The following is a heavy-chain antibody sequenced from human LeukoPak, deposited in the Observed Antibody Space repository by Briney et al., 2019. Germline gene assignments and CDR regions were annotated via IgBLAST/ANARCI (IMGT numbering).Heavy chain of an antibody. CDR1: GGSFSGFH. Sequence: SETLSLTCAVYGGSFSGFHWSWIRQSPGKGLEWIGRIYTSGTTHYNPSLKSRVTMSVDTSKNQFSLNLSSVTAADTAVYYCARFSSIAAAFDYWGLGTLVTVSS. V-gene: IGHV4-59*10. J-gene: IGHJ4*02. CDR2: IYTSGTT. CDR3: ARFSSIAAAFDY. D-gene: IGHD6-13*01.